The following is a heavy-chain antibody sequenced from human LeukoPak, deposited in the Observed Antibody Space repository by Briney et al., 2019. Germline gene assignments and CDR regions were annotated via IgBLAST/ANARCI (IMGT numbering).Heavy chain of an antibody. CDR2: ISAYNGNT. CDR1: GYTFTSYG. CDR3: ARVKYCSSTSCYAGFYYGMDV. V-gene: IGHV1-18*04. J-gene: IGHJ6*04. D-gene: IGHD2-2*01. Sequence: APVKVSCKASGYTFTSYGISWVRQAPGQGLEWMGWISAYNGNTNYAQKLQGRVTMTTDTSTSTAYMELRSLRSDDTAVYYCARVKYCSSTSCYAGFYYGMDVWGKGTTVTVSS.